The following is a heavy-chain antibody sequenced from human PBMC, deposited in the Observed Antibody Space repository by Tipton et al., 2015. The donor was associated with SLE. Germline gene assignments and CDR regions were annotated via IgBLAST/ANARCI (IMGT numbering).Heavy chain of an antibody. J-gene: IGHJ6*03. CDR1: SFTFSSYW. Sequence: SLRLSCTASSFTFSSYWMHWVRQVPGKGLVWVSEIDPDGSRTNYADYVEGRFTISRDNAKNTLSLQMNSLRVEDTAVYYCAKGRDGYKLGGPRYYMDVWGKGTTVTVSS. CDR2: IDPDGSRT. CDR3: AKGRDGYKLGGPRYYMDV. V-gene: IGHV3-74*01. D-gene: IGHD5-24*01.